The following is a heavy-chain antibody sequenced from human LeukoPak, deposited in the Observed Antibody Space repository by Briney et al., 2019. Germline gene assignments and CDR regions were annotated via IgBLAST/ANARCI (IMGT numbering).Heavy chain of an antibody. CDR3: ASGYYDSSGYRTIDY. V-gene: IGHV1-69*06. Sequence: GASVKVSCKASGGTFSSHAISWVRQAPGQGLEWMGGIIPIFGTANYAQKFQGRVTITADKSTSTAYMELSSLRSEDTAVYYCASGYYDSSGYRTIDYWGQGTLVTVSS. CDR2: IIPIFGTA. CDR1: GGTFSSHA. D-gene: IGHD3-22*01. J-gene: IGHJ4*02.